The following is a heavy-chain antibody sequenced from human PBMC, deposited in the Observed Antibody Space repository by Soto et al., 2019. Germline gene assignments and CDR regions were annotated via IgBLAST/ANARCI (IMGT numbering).Heavy chain of an antibody. Sequence: QVQLVQSGAEVKKPGASVKVSCKASGYTFTSYGISWVRQAPGQGLEWMGWISVYNGKTNYAQKLQGRVTMTTDTSTSTAYMELRSLRSDDTAVYYCARDQWTMVRGVIRVQSWFDPWGQGTLVTVSS. CDR1: GYTFTSYG. CDR2: ISVYNGKT. D-gene: IGHD3-10*01. V-gene: IGHV1-18*01. CDR3: ARDQWTMVRGVIRVQSWFDP. J-gene: IGHJ5*02.